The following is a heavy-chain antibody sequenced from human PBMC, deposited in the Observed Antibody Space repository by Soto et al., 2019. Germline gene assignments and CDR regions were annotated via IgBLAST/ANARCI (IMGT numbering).Heavy chain of an antibody. CDR1: GFIFSSSW. Sequence: PGGSLSLSCAASGFIFSSSWMTWFRRAPGKGREWVANIKPDGSNKYYADSVKGRFTISRDNSKNTLYLQMNSLRAEDTAVYYCARDLPDSSGWRGGAFDIWGQGTMVTV. CDR3: ARDLPDSSGWRGGAFDI. D-gene: IGHD6-19*01. J-gene: IGHJ3*02. CDR2: IKPDGSNK. V-gene: IGHV3-7*01.